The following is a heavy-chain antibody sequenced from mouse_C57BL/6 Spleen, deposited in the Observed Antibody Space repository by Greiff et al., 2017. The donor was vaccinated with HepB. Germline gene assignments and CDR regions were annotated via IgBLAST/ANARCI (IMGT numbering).Heavy chain of an antibody. V-gene: IGHV1-72*01. CDR1: GYTFTSYW. D-gene: IGHD1-1*01. CDR2: IDPNSGGT. Sequence: QQSCKASGYTFTSYWMHWVKQRPGRGLEWIGMIDPNSGGTKYNEKFKSKATLTVDKPSSTAYMQLSSLTSEDSAVYYCARSTVVAGDYWGQRTSVTVSS. J-gene: IGHJ4*01. CDR3: ARSTVVAGDY.